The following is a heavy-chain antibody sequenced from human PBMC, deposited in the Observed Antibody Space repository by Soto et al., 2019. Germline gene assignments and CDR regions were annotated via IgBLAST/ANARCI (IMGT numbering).Heavy chain of an antibody. D-gene: IGHD5-18*01. CDR1: GFTFDDYT. Sequence: GGSLRLSCAASGFTFDDYTMHWVRQAPGKGLEWVSLISWDGGSTYYADSVKGRFTISRDNSKNSLYLQMNSLRTEDTALYYCAKGLRRGYSYGPKARGYYYGMDVWGQGTTVTVSS. V-gene: IGHV3-43*01. CDR3: AKGLRRGYSYGPKARGYYYGMDV. J-gene: IGHJ6*02. CDR2: ISWDGGST.